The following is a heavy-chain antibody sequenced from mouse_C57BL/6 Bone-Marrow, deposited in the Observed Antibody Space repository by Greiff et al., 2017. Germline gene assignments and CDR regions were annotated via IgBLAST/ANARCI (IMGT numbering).Heavy chain of an antibody. CDR3: SSFDGNYFDF. CDR1: GYSFTSYY. J-gene: IGHJ2*01. V-gene: IGHV1-66*01. Sequence: VQLQQSGPELVKPGASVKISCKASGYSFTSYYIHWVKQRPGQGLEWIGWIYPGSGNTKYNEKFKGKATLTADTSSSTAYMQLSSLTSEDSAVYYCSSFDGNYFDFWGQGTPLTVAS. CDR2: IYPGSGNT. D-gene: IGHD2-3*01.